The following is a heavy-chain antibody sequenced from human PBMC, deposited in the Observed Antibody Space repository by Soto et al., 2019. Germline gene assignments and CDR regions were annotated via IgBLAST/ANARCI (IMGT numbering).Heavy chain of an antibody. J-gene: IGHJ6*03. CDR1: GGSFSGYY. V-gene: IGHV4-34*01. Sequence: PSETLSLTCAVYGGSFSGYYWSWIRQPPGKGLEWIGEINHSGSTNYNPSLKSRVTISVDTSKNQFSLKLSSVTAADTAVYYCARFEGCTNGVCEGAYYYYMDVWGKGTTVTVSS. CDR2: INHSGST. D-gene: IGHD2-8*01. CDR3: ARFEGCTNGVCEGAYYYYMDV.